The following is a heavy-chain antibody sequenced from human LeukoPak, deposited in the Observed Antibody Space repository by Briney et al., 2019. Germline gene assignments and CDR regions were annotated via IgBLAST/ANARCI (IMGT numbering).Heavy chain of an antibody. D-gene: IGHD3-10*02. Sequence: ASVKVSCKASGHTFTGYYVYWERQAPGQGLEWMGWMNPNVGGANFPQKFQGRVTVTSDPAISAAYMELRRLRSDDTAVYYCARGVFGESLESWGQGTLVTVSS. J-gene: IGHJ4*02. CDR3: ARGVFGESLES. V-gene: IGHV1-2*02. CDR1: GHTFTGYY. CDR2: MNPNVGGA.